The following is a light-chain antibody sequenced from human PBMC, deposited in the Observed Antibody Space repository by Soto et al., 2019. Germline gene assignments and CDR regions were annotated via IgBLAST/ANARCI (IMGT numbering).Light chain of an antibody. CDR2: DVS. V-gene: IGLV2-14*01. J-gene: IGLJ2*01. CDR1: SSDVGGYNY. Sequence: QAVVTQPASVSGSPGQSITISCTGTSSDVGGYNYVSWYQQHPGKAPKLMIYDVSNRPSGVSNRFSGSKSGNTASLTISGLQAEDEADYYCSSYTSSITPVVFGGGTQLTVL. CDR3: SSYTSSITPVV.